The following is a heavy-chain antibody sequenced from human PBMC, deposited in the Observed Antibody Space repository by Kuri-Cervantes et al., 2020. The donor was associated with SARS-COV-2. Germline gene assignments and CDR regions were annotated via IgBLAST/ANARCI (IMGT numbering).Heavy chain of an antibody. D-gene: IGHD3-3*01. CDR1: GGTFSSYA. V-gene: IGHV1-69*13. Sequence: SVKVSCKASGGTFSSYAISWVRQAPGQGLEWMGGIIPIFGTANYAQKFQGRVTITADESTCTAYMELSSLRSDDTAVYYCARGAEYYDFWSGYYGGYFDYWGQGTLVTVSS. CDR3: ARGAEYYDFWSGYYGGYFDY. J-gene: IGHJ4*02. CDR2: IIPIFGTA.